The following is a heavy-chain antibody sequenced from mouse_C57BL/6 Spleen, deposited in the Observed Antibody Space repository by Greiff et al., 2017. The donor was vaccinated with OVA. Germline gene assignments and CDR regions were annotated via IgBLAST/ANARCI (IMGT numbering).Heavy chain of an antibody. D-gene: IGHD2-10*02. V-gene: IGHV14-2*01. CDR3: ARGYGNYLAWFAY. Sequence: VTLKVSGAELVKPGASVKLSCTASGFNIKDYYMHWVKQRTEQGLEWIGRIDPEDGETKYAPKFQGKATITADTSSNTAYLQLSSLTSEDTAVYYCARGYGNYLAWFAYWGQGTLVTVSA. CDR2: IDPEDGET. J-gene: IGHJ3*01. CDR1: GFNIKDYY.